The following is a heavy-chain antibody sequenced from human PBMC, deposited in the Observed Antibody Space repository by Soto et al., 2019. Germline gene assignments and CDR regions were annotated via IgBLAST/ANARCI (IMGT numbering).Heavy chain of an antibody. V-gene: IGHV4-34*01. CDR2: INHSGST. CDR1: GGSFSGYY. J-gene: IGHJ4*02. D-gene: IGHD3-10*01. CDR3: ARAGRITMVRGVISSFDY. Sequence: PSETLSLTCAVYGGSFSGYYWSWIRQPPGKGLEWIGEINHSGSTNYNPSLKSRVTISVDTSKNQFSLKLSSVTAADTAVYYCARAGRITMVRGVISSFDYWGQGTPVTVSS.